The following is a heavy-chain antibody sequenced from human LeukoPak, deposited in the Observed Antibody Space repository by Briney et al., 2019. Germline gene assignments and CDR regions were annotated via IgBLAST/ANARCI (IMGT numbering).Heavy chain of an antibody. J-gene: IGHJ4*02. Sequence: GGSLRLSCAASGFTFSIYGMHWVRQAPGKGLEWVAFIRYDGSNRYYADSVKGRFTISRDNSKNTLHLQMNSLRAEDTAVYYCAKDPFHSSSWYYFDFWGQGTLVTVSS. CDR2: IRYDGSNR. CDR1: GFTFSIYG. V-gene: IGHV3-30*02. D-gene: IGHD6-13*01. CDR3: AKDPFHSSSWYYFDF.